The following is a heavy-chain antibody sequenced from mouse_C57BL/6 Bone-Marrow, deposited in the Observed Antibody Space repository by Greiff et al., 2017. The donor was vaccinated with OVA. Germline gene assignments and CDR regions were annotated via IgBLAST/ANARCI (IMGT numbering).Heavy chain of an antibody. CDR1: GYTFTSYW. D-gene: IGHD3-1*01. J-gene: IGHJ3*01. Sequence: VQLQQPGAELVMPGASVKLSCKASGYTFTSYWMHWVKQRPGQGLEWIGEIDPSDSYTNYNQKFKGKSTLTVDKSSSTAYMQLSSLTSEDSAVYYCARGGGTALAWFAYWGQGTLVTVSA. V-gene: IGHV1-69*01. CDR2: IDPSDSYT. CDR3: ARGGGTALAWFAY.